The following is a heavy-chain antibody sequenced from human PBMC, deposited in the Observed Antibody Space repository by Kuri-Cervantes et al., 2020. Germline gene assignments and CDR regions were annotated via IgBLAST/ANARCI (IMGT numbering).Heavy chain of an antibody. J-gene: IGHJ4*02. V-gene: IGHV3-23*01. CDR3: ARAFDWYSYGALYY. D-gene: IGHD5-18*01. CDR1: GFTFSNAW. Sequence: GESLKISCAASGFTFSNAWMSWVRQAPGKGLEWVSAISGSGGSTYYADSVKGRFTISRDNSKNTLYLQMNSLRAEDTAVYYCARAFDWYSYGALYYWGQGTLVTVSS. CDR2: ISGSGGST.